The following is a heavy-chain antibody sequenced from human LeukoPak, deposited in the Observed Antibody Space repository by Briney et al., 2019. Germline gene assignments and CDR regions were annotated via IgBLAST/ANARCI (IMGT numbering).Heavy chain of an antibody. Sequence: ASVKVSCKASGYTFTSYGISWVRQAPGQGLEWMGWISAYNGNTNYAQKLQGRVTMTTDTSTRTAYMELRSLRSDDTAVYYCARADIPAFYYYYGMDVWGQGTTVTVSS. J-gene: IGHJ6*02. CDR3: ARADIPAFYYYYGMDV. CDR1: GYTFTSYG. V-gene: IGHV1-18*01. D-gene: IGHD2-2*01. CDR2: ISAYNGNT.